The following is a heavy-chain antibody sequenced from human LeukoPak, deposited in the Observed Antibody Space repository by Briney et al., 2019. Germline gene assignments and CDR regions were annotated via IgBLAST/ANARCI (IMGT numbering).Heavy chain of an antibody. D-gene: IGHD1-26*01. J-gene: IGHJ6*03. CDR2: IYTSGST. V-gene: IGHV4-4*07. CDR3: ARGQVVGATTFYYYYMDV. CDR1: GGSISSCY. Sequence: SETLSLTCTVSGGSISSCYWSWIRQPAGKGLEWIGRIYTSGSTNYNPSLKSRVTMSVDTSKNQFSLKLSSVTAADTAVYYCARGQVVGATTFYYYYMDVWGKGTTVTVSS.